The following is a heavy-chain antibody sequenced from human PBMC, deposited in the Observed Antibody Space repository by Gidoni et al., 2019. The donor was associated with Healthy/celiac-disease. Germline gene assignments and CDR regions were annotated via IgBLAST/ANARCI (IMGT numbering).Heavy chain of an antibody. CDR3: ARYRAVAGDAFDI. J-gene: IGHJ3*02. V-gene: IGHV3-66*01. Sequence: EVQLVESGGGLVQPGGSLRLSCAASGFTVSSNYMSWVRQAPGKGLEWVSVIYSGGSTYYADSVKGRFTISRDNSKNTLYLQMNSLRAEDTAVYYCARYRAVAGDAFDIWGQGTMVTVSS. CDR2: IYSGGST. D-gene: IGHD6-19*01. CDR1: GFTVSSNY.